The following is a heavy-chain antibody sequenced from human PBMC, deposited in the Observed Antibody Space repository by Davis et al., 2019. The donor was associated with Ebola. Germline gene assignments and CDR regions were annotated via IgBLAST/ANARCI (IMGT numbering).Heavy chain of an antibody. Sequence: GESLKISCAASGFTFSSYSMNWVRQAPGKGLEWVSYISSSSSTIYYADSVKGRFTISRDNAKNSLYLRLSSLRAEDTALYYCARVNAVTGYSRFDSWGQGTLVTVSS. CDR1: GFTFSSYS. V-gene: IGHV3-48*04. J-gene: IGHJ5*01. CDR3: ARVNAVTGYSRFDS. CDR2: ISSSSSTI. D-gene: IGHD3-9*01.